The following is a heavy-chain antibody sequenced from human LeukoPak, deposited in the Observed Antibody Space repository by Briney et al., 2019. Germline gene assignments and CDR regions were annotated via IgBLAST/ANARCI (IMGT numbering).Heavy chain of an antibody. Sequence: ASVKVSCKASGYTFTIYGITGVRQAPGQGLEWMGWISAYNFKTGYAQKLQGRVTITTDTSTSTVYMELRSLTSDDTAVYYCARGWSSDRAYSDYWGQGTLVAVSS. J-gene: IGHJ4*02. CDR3: ARGWSSDRAYSDY. CDR2: ISAYNFKT. V-gene: IGHV1-18*01. CDR1: GYTFTIYG.